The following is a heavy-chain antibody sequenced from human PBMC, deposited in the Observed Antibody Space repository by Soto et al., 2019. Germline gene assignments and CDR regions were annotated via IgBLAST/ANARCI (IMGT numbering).Heavy chain of an antibody. CDR1: GFTFSAYS. J-gene: IGHJ6*03. V-gene: IGHV3-21*01. CDR3: ARPDRIFYYMDV. CDR2: ITSNNI. Sequence: EVQLVESGGGLVKPGGSLRLSCETSGFTFSAYSMNWVRQAPGRGLEFVSSITSNNIYYADSVRGRFTISRDNAKNSLYLQMTSLREDDTAVYYCARPDRIFYYMDVWRKGTTVTVSS.